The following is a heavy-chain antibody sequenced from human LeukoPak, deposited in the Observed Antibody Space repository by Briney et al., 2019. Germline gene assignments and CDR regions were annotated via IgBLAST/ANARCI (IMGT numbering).Heavy chain of an antibody. D-gene: IGHD3-10*01. V-gene: IGHV3-23*01. Sequence: GGSLRLSCAASGFTFSSYAMSWVRQAPGKGLEWVSAISGSGGSTYYADSVKGRFTISRDNSKNTLYLQMNSLRAEDTAVYYCAKDIRDHCGSGSYRDYWGQGTLVTVSS. CDR3: AKDIRDHCGSGSYRDY. CDR1: GFTFSSYA. CDR2: ISGSGGST. J-gene: IGHJ4*02.